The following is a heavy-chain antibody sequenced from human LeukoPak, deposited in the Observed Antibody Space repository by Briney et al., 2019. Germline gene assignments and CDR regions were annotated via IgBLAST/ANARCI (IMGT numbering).Heavy chain of an antibody. CDR1: GGSISSYY. CDR2: IYTGGST. D-gene: IGHD6-13*01. V-gene: IGHV4-4*07. CDR3: ARAAPDRIDAFDM. J-gene: IGHJ3*02. Sequence: SETLSPTCTVSGGSISSYYWSWIRQPAGKGLEWIGRIYTGGSTKYNPSLKSRVTISVNTSKNQFSLKLSSVTAADTAVYYCARAAPDRIDAFDMWGQGTMVTVSS.